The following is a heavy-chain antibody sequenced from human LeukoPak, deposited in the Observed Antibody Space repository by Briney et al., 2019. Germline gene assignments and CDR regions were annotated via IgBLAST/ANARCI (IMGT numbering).Heavy chain of an antibody. D-gene: IGHD3-22*01. CDR3: AKDGNDKGYYYDSSGYYYLDY. Sequence: GGSLRLSCAASGLTFGSYAMSWVRQAPGKGLEWVSAISGSGGSTYYADSVKGRFTISRDNSKNTLYLQMNSLRAEDTAVYYCAKDGNDKGYYYDSSGYYYLDYWGQGTLVTVSS. CDR1: GLTFGSYA. V-gene: IGHV3-23*01. J-gene: IGHJ4*02. CDR2: ISGSGGST.